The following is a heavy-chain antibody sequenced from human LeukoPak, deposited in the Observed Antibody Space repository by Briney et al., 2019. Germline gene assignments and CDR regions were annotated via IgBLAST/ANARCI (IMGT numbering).Heavy chain of an antibody. CDR2: IYLSECA. CDR1: GDSVSNYY. J-gene: IGHJ4*02. V-gene: IGHV4-59*02. D-gene: IGHD3-9*01. Sequence: SADTLSPTCTVSGDSVSNYYWSWIRQPPGERLEWIGCIYLSECATYNPSLKSRVTISLDTSKNQFFLKLSSVTAADTAVYYCARTGSFDLWGLGTLVTVS. CDR3: ARTGSFDL.